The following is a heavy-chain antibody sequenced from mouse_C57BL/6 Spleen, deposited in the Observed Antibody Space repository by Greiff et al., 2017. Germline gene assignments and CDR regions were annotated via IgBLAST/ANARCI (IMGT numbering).Heavy chain of an antibody. CDR2: INPNYGTT. J-gene: IGHJ4*01. Sequence: VHVKQSGPELVKPGASVKISCKASGYSFTDYNMNWVKQSNGKSLEWIGVINPNYGTTSYNQKFKGKATVTVDQSSSTAYMQLNSLTSEDSAVYYSASSNYYAMDYWGQGTSVTVSS. D-gene: IGHD2-5*01. CDR1: GYSFTDYN. V-gene: IGHV1-39*01. CDR3: ASSNYYAMDY.